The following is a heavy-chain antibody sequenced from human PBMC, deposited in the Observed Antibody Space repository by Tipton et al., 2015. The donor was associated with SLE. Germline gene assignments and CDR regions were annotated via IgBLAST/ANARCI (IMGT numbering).Heavy chain of an antibody. CDR2: IHYSGST. J-gene: IGHJ4*02. Sequence: TLSLTCTVSGDSISSGGYYWSWIRQHPGKGLEYIGYIHYSGSTYYNPSLQSRLTMSVDTSRNQFSLKLTSVTAADTAVYFCARFDYSNWDDYWGQGTLVTVSS. V-gene: IGHV4-31*03. CDR1: GDSISSGGYY. CDR3: ARFDYSNWDDY. D-gene: IGHD4-11*01.